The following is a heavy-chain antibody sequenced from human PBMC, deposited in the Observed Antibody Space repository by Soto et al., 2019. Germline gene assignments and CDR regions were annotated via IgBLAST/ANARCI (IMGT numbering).Heavy chain of an antibody. V-gene: IGHV4-59*01. J-gene: IGHJ4*02. Sequence: PSETLSLTCTVSCGSISSYYWSWFRQPPGKGLEWIGYIYYSGSTNYNPSLKSRVTISVDTSKNQFSLKLSSVTAADTAVYYCARGRDGYRYDYWGQGTLVTVSS. CDR2: IYYSGST. D-gene: IGHD5-12*01. CDR3: ARGRDGYRYDY. CDR1: CGSISSYY.